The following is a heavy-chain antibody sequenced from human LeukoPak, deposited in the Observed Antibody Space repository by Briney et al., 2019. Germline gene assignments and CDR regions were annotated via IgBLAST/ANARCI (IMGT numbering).Heavy chain of an antibody. D-gene: IGHD5-24*01. J-gene: IGHJ4*02. CDR1: GFSLSDYY. V-gene: IGHV3-11*01. CDR3: ARIRDGYNPDY. Sequence: GGSLRLSCAASGFSLSDYYMSWMRQPPGKGLEWVSYISSSRNIIYYADSVKGRFTISRDNAKNSLYLQMNSLRAEDTAVYYCARIRDGYNPDYWGQGTLVTVSS. CDR2: ISSSRNII.